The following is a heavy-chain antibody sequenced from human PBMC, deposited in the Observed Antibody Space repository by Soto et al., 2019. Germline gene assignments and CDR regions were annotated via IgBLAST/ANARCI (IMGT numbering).Heavy chain of an antibody. CDR3: ARDSGYAEN. V-gene: IGHV1-3*01. CDR2: INAGNGET. J-gene: IGHJ4*02. CDR1: GYTFTS. Sequence: QVQLVQSGAEVKKPGASVKVSCKASGYTFTSMHWVRQAPGQRLEWMGWINAGNGETKYSQKFQDRVTITRDTSANTAYLELSSLRSEDTAVYYCARDSGYAENWGQGTLVTLSP. D-gene: IGHD5-12*01.